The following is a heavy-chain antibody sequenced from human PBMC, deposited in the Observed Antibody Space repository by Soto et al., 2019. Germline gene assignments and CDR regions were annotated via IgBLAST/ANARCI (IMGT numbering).Heavy chain of an antibody. CDR2: ISGSGGST. V-gene: IGHV3-23*01. J-gene: IGHJ4*02. CDR1: GFTFSSYA. CDR3: AKDVWLLGCSGGSCYSDY. D-gene: IGHD2-15*01. Sequence: EVQLLESGGGLVQPGGSLRLSCAASGFTFSSYAMSWVRQAPGKGLEWVSAISGSGGSTYYADSVKGRFTISRDNSKNTLYLQMNSLRDEDTAVYYCAKDVWLLGCSGGSCYSDYWGQGTLVTVSS.